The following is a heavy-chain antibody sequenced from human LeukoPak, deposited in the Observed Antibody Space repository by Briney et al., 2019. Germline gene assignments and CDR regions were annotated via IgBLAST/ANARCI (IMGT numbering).Heavy chain of an antibody. J-gene: IGHJ4*02. Sequence: GGSLRLSCAASGLSFGIYAMHWVRQAPGKGLEWVSGISASGDITHAADSVKGRFTISRAGNALYLQMDSLRAEDTAMYYCAKDSLGIPRFDDWGQGTLVTVSS. V-gene: IGHV3-23*01. CDR3: AKDSLGIPRFDD. CDR1: GLSFGIYA. CDR2: ISASGDIT. D-gene: IGHD7-27*01.